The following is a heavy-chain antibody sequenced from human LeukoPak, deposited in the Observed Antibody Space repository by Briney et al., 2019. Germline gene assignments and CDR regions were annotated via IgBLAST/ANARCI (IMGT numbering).Heavy chain of an antibody. Sequence: PGGSLRLSCAGSGFTFNTYAMSWVRQAPGKGLEWVSGISGSGGSTYYADSVKGRFTISRDNSKNTLYLQMNSLRAEDTAVYYCAKDRTPYSRSGGYYLGAFDIWGHGTLVTVSS. CDR1: GFTFNTYA. CDR3: AKDRTPYSRSGGYYLGAFDI. J-gene: IGHJ3*02. CDR2: ISGSGGST. V-gene: IGHV3-23*01. D-gene: IGHD3-10*01.